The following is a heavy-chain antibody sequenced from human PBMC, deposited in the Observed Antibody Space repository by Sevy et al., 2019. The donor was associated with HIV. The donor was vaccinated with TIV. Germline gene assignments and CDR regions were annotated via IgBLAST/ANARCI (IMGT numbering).Heavy chain of an antibody. Sequence: GGSLRLSCAASGFTFSTYAMTWVRQAPGKGLEWVSGISGSYSSTFYADSVKGQFTISRDNSKNMLYLQMDSLRAEDTAVYYCAKEGVEAAGTGYYMDVWGKGTTVTVSS. CDR2: ISGSYSST. D-gene: IGHD6-13*01. CDR3: AKEGVEAAGTGYYMDV. CDR1: GFTFSTYA. J-gene: IGHJ6*03. V-gene: IGHV3-23*01.